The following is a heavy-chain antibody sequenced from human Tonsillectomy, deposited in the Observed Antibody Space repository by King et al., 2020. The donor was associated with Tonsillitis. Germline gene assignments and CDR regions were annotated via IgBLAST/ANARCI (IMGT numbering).Heavy chain of an antibody. J-gene: IGHJ4*02. D-gene: IGHD6-19*01. Sequence: QLVQSGAEVKKPGESLKISCKGSGYTFTSYWVAWVRQMPGKGLEWMGIVYPGDSDSRYSPSFHGQVTISADESISTAYLQWSGLKASDTAMYYCARQEGSGWYIYWGQGTLVTVSS. CDR3: ARQEGSGWYIY. V-gene: IGHV5-51*01. CDR1: GYTFTSYW. CDR2: VYPGDSDS.